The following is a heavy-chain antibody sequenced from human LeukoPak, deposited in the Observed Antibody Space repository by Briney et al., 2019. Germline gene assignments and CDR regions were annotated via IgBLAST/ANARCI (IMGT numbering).Heavy chain of an antibody. D-gene: IGHD6-6*01. CDR3: AKDIGSSDYYYMDV. J-gene: IGHJ6*03. Sequence: GGSLRLSCAASGFTFSSYGMHWVRQAPGKGLEWVAVIWYDGSNKYYADSVKGRFTISRDNAKNSLYLQMNSLRAEDTALYYCAKDIGSSDYYYMDVWGKGTTVTVSS. CDR2: IWYDGSNK. CDR1: GFTFSSYG. V-gene: IGHV3-33*03.